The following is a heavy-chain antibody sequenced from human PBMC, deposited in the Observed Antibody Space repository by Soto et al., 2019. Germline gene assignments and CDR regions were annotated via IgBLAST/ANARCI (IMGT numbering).Heavy chain of an antibody. D-gene: IGHD2-21*02. CDR2: IKGNTDDT. CDR1: GFTFSRYT. V-gene: IGHV3-23*01. CDR3: ARTGPVTARIRFDE. Sequence: GSLRLSCAGSGFTFSRYTMAWVRQAPGKGLEWISGIKGNTDDTYYADSVKGRFSISRDSSRNTLYLQMNSLRPDDTAVYYCARTGPVTARIRFDEWGQGALVTVSS. J-gene: IGHJ4*02.